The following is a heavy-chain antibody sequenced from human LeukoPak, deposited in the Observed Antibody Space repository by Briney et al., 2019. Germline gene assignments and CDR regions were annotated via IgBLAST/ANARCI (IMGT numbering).Heavy chain of an antibody. CDR3: ARNFPGVGCSGGSCYDY. Sequence: SETLSLTCTVSGGSISSYYWSWIRQPPGKGLEWIGYIYYSGSTNYNPSLKSRVAISVDTSKNQFSLKLTSVTAADTAVYFCARNFPGVGCSGGSCYDYWGQGALVTVSS. J-gene: IGHJ4*02. CDR1: GGSISSYY. D-gene: IGHD2-15*01. V-gene: IGHV4-59*12. CDR2: IYYSGST.